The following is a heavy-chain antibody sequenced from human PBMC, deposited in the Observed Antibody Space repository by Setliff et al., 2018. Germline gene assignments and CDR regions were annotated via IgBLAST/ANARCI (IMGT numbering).Heavy chain of an antibody. CDR2: ISGSGGST. J-gene: IGHJ4*02. Sequence: GGSLRLSCAASGFTFSSYAMTWVRQAPGKGLEWVSVISGSGGSTYYGDSVKGRFTISRDNSQNTVYLQMTNLRVEDTAIYYCAKDRVPDGKWDFDSSGPGILVTVSS. CDR1: GFTFSSYA. CDR3: AKDRVPDGKWDFDS. V-gene: IGHV3-23*01. D-gene: IGHD2-8*01.